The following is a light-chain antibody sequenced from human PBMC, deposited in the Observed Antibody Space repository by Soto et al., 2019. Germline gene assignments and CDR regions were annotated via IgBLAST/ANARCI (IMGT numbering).Light chain of an antibody. V-gene: IGKV3-20*01. Sequence: ELVLTQSPGTPSLSPGERATLSCRASQSVSSSYLAWYQQKPGQAPRLLIYGASSRSTGIPDRFSGSGSRTDFTLTISRLEPEDFAVYYCQQDGSSPHLTFSGGTKVEIK. J-gene: IGKJ4*01. CDR1: QSVSSSY. CDR3: QQDGSSPHLT. CDR2: GAS.